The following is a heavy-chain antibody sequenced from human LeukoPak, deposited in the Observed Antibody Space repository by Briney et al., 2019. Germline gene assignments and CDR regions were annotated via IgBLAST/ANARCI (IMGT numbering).Heavy chain of an antibody. Sequence: GGSLRLSCAASGFTFSIYSMNWVRRAPGKGLEWVSSISSRSRYIYYADSMEGRFTISRDNAKNSLYLQMNSLRAEDTAVYYCASNSKSGYSGYAAFDYWGQGTLVTVSS. V-gene: IGHV3-21*04. CDR1: GFTFSIYS. CDR3: ASNSKSGYSGYAAFDY. D-gene: IGHD5-12*01. CDR2: ISSRSRYI. J-gene: IGHJ4*02.